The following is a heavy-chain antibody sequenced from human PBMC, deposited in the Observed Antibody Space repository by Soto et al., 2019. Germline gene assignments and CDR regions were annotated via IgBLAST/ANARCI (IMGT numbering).Heavy chain of an antibody. CDR1: GFTFSSHE. CDR2: ISESGGTT. J-gene: IGHJ6*02. D-gene: IGHD3-3*01. CDR3: ARDRSLIFAVPPYGMDV. V-gene: IGHV3-48*03. Sequence: GGSLRLSCVVSGFTFSSHEMNWVRQAPGKGPEWVSKISESGGTTSYADSVKGRFTISRDNARDSLYLHMDSLRAEDTAVYYCARDRSLIFAVPPYGMDVWGQGTTVTV.